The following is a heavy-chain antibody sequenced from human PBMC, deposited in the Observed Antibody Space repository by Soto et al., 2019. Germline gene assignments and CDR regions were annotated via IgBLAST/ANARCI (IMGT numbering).Heavy chain of an antibody. V-gene: IGHV3-23*01. Sequence: GGSLRLSCAASGFTFSTYAMGWVRQAPGKGLEWVSVVSSGGGTHYADSVKGRFTVSRDNSKNTLYLQMNSLRAEDTAVYYCAKGRYYYDSSGLDYWGQGTLVTVSS. CDR3: AKGRYYYDSSGLDY. CDR1: GFTFSTYA. J-gene: IGHJ4*02. D-gene: IGHD3-22*01. CDR2: VSSGGGT.